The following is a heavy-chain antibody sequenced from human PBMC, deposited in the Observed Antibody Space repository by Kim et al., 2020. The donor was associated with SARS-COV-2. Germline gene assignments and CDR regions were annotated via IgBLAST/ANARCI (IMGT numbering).Heavy chain of an antibody. CDR2: ISSSSSTI. V-gene: IGHV3-48*02. Sequence: GGSLRLSCAASGFTFSSYSMSWVRQAPGKGLEWVSYISSSSSTIYYADSVKGRFTISRDNAKNSLYLQMNSLRDEDTAVYYCASEPTYYDFWSGYTNWFDPWGQGTLVTVSS. D-gene: IGHD3-3*01. J-gene: IGHJ5*02. CDR1: GFTFSSYS. CDR3: ASEPTYYDFWSGYTNWFDP.